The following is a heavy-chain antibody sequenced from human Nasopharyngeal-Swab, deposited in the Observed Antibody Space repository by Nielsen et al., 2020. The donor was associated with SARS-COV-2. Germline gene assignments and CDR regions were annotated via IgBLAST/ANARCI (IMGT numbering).Heavy chain of an antibody. D-gene: IGHD2-2*01. CDR2: MNPNSGNT. CDR1: GYNFTTYD. J-gene: IGHJ6*02. Sequence: ASVKVSCKASGYNFTTYDFNWVRQATGQGLEWMGWMNPNSGNTGYAQKLQGRVTMTTDTSTSTAYMELRSLRSDDTAVYYCAREGVVRCSSTSCYGVDIVATIDYYYYGMDVWGQGTTVTVSS. CDR3: AREGVVRCSSTSCYGVDIVATIDYYYYGMDV. V-gene: IGHV1-8*01.